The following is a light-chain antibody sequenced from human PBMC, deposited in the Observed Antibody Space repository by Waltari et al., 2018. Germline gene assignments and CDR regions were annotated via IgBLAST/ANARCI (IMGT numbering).Light chain of an antibody. J-gene: IGLJ3*02. V-gene: IGLV6-57*01. Sequence: FMLTQPHSVSESPGKTITISCTRSSGSIASNFVQCYQQRPGSSPTTVIYEHHQRPSGVPDRCSGSFDRSDNSASLTISGLKTEDEAEYYCQSYDGSGSWVFGGGTKLTVL. CDR3: QSYDGSGSWV. CDR2: EHH. CDR1: SGSIASNF.